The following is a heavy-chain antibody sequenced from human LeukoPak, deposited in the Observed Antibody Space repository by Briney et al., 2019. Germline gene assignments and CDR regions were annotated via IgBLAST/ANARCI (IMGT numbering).Heavy chain of an antibody. Sequence: GGSLRLSCAASGFSFSGFGMHWVRQAPGKGLEWVSSISSTSTYLYYADSVKGRFTISRDNSKNTLSLQVSSLRAEDTAIYYCAKGLKTAVGPYKGYHYYMDVWGKGTTVTVSS. CDR1: GFSFSGFG. D-gene: IGHD5-18*01. J-gene: IGHJ6*03. CDR3: AKGLKTAVGPYKGYHYYMDV. V-gene: IGHV3-21*04. CDR2: ISSTSTYL.